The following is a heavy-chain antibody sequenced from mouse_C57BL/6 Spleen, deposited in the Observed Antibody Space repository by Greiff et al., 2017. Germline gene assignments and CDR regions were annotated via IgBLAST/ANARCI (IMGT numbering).Heavy chain of an antibody. CDR2: INPNNGGT. D-gene: IGHD1-1*01. V-gene: IGHV1-18*01. J-gene: IGHJ3*01. Sequence: EVQLQQSGPELVKPGASVKIPCKASGYTFTDYNMDWVKQSHGKSLEWIGDINPNNGGTFYNQKFKGKATLTVDKSSSTAYMELRSLTSEDTAVYDWGRDGGGFAYWGQGTRVTVSA. CDR3: GRDGGGFAY. CDR1: GYTFTDYN.